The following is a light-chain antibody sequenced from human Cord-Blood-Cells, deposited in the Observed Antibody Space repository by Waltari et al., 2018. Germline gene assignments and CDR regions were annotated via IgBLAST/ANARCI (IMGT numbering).Light chain of an antibody. CDR3: QAWDSSTHVV. CDR1: KLGDQY. V-gene: IGLV3-1*01. CDR2: HDS. J-gene: IGLJ2*01. Sequence: SYELTQPPSVSVSPGQTASITCSGDKLGDQYACWYQQKPGQSPVLVIYHDSKRPSGIPERFSGSNSGNTATLTISGTQAMDEADYYCQAWDSSTHVVFGGGTKLTVL.